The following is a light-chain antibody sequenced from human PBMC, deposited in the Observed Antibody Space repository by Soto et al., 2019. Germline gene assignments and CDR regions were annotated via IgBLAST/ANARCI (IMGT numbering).Light chain of an antibody. V-gene: IGLV2-14*01. CDR3: NSFTDSSLYV. J-gene: IGLJ1*01. CDR1: SSDLGAYNY. Sequence: QSALTQPASVSGSLGQSITISCAGISSDLGAYNYVSWYQQHPGKAPRLVIYEVTNRPSGVSNRFSGSKSGNTASLTISGLQAEDEADYYCNSFTDSSLYVFGTWTKLTVL. CDR2: EVT.